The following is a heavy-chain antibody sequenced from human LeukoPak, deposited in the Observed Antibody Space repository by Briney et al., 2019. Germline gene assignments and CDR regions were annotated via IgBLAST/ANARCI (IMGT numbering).Heavy chain of an antibody. CDR3: AKQAGYSTGYYYIDH. CDR1: GCSFTKYW. V-gene: IGHV5-51*01. D-gene: IGHD6-19*01. J-gene: IGHJ4*02. CDR2: IYPGDSDI. Sequence: GESLKISCKGSGCSFTKYWIGWVRQMPGKGLEWMGIIYPGDSDIRYSPSFQGQVTISADKSINTAYLQWSSLKASDTAMYYCAKQAGYSTGYYYIDHWGQGALVTVSS.